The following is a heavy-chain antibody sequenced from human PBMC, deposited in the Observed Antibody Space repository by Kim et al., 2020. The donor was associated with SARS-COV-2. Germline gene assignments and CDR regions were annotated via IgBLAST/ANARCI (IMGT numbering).Heavy chain of an antibody. D-gene: IGHD3-10*01. CDR3: ARGSGPADAFDI. CDR1: GGSISSGGYY. V-gene: IGHV4-31*03. Sequence: SETLSLTCTVSGGSISSGGYYWSWIRQHPGKGLEWIGYIYYSGSTYYNPSLKSRVTISVDTSKNQFSLKLSSVTAADTAVYYCARGSGPADAFDIWGQGTMVTVSS. CDR2: IYYSGST. J-gene: IGHJ3*02.